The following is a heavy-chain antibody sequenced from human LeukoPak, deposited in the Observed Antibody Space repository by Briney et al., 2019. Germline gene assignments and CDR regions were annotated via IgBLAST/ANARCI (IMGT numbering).Heavy chain of an antibody. J-gene: IGHJ4*02. CDR1: GGSISSYY. CDR3: ARGILFRYYFDY. V-gene: IGHV4-59*12. D-gene: IGHD2-21*01. CDR2: IYYSGST. Sequence: SETLSLTCTVSGGSISSYYWSWIRQPPGKGLEWIGYIYYSGSTNYNPSLKSRVTISVDTSKNQFSLKLSSVTAADTAVYYCARGILFRYYFDYWGQGTLVTVSS.